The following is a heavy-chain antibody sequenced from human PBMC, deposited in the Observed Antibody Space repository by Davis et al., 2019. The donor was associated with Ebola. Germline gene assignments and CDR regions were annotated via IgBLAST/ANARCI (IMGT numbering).Heavy chain of an antibody. CDR2: IRSKANSYAT. V-gene: IGHV3-73*01. CDR1: GFTFSGSA. Sequence: GESLKISCAASGFTFSGSAMHWVCQASGKGLEWVGRIRSKANSYATAYAASVKGRFTISRDDSKNTAYLQMNSLKTEDTAVYYCKGGATPMDYWGQGTLVTVSS. CDR3: KGGATPMDY. J-gene: IGHJ4*02. D-gene: IGHD2-21*01.